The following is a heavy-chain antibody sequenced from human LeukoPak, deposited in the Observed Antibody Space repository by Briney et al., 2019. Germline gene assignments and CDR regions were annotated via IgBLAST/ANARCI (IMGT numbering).Heavy chain of an antibody. V-gene: IGHV3-23*01. Sequence: GGSLRLSCAASGFTFSSYAMSWVRQAPGKGLEWVSAISGSGGSTYYADSVKGRFTISRDNSKNTLYLQMNSLRAEDTAVYYCAKDTEWLPKGWFDPWGQGTLVTVSP. CDR3: AKDTEWLPKGWFDP. D-gene: IGHD5-24*01. CDR1: GFTFSSYA. J-gene: IGHJ5*02. CDR2: ISGSGGST.